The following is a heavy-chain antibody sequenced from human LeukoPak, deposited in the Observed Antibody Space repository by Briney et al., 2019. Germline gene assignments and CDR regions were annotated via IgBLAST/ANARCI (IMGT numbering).Heavy chain of an antibody. CDR2: IYYSGST. J-gene: IGHJ4*02. D-gene: IGHD3-10*01. Sequence: PSETLSLTCTVSGGSISSSSYYWGWIRQLPGKGLEWIGSIYYSGSTYYNPSLKSRVTISVDTSKNHFSLRLSSVTAADTAVYLCARYVVSGSGRYYFDYWGQGSLVTVSS. CDR1: GGSISSSSYY. V-gene: IGHV4-39*02. CDR3: ARYVVSGSGRYYFDY.